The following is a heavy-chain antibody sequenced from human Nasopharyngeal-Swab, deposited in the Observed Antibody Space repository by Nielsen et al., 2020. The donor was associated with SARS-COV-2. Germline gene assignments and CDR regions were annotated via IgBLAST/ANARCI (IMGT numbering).Heavy chain of an antibody. Sequence: WVRQAPGQGLEWMGGIIPIFGTANYAQKFQGRVTITADKSTSTAYMELSSLRSEDTAVYYCARRRAMVPQDAYDIWGQGTMVTVSS. D-gene: IGHD4/OR15-4a*01. CDR2: IIPIFGTA. J-gene: IGHJ3*02. CDR3: ARRRAMVPQDAYDI. V-gene: IGHV1-69*06.